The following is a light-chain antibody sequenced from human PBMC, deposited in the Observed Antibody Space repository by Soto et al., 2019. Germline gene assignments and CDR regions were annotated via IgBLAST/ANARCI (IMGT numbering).Light chain of an antibody. CDR1: QGIGNA. J-gene: IGKJ2*01. CDR3: QQYHSLSPGYT. V-gene: IGKV1-33*01. Sequence: DIQMTQSPSSLSASIGDRVTISCQASQGIGNALAWYQHKPGKAPRLLIYDTFTLETGVPSRFSGSGSATDFTFTISSLQPEDTATYYCQQYHSLSPGYTFGQGTKLEIK. CDR2: DTF.